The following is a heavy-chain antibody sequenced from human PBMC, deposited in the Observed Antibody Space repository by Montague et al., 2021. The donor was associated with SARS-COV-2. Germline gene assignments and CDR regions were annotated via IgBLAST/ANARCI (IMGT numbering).Heavy chain of an antibody. CDR1: GGSFSGYF. D-gene: IGHD3-16*02. CDR3: ARTSKMDDYVWGSYRFTAFDT. CDR2: INDGGSV. Sequence: SQTQSLTYGVYGGSFSGYFWTWIRQPPGKGLELIGEINDGGSVTYNPSLKSRLTMSVDTSKKQFSLNLTSVAAADMAVYYCARTSKMDDYVWGSYRFTAFDTWGQGTMVIVSS. J-gene: IGHJ3*02. V-gene: IGHV4-34*01.